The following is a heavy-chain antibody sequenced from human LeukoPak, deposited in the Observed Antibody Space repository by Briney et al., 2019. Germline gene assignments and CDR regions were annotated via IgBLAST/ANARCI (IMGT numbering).Heavy chain of an antibody. V-gene: IGHV3-11*01. CDR3: ARDRLGDYDHSGYYDK. CDR2: ICDSGRTI. Sequence: GGSLRLSCAASGFTFSDYYMSWIRQAPGKGLEWVSYICDSGRTIYYADSVKGRFTISRDNAKNSVYLQMNNLRAEDTAVYYCARDRLGDYDHSGYYDKGGQGTLVTVPS. J-gene: IGHJ4*02. D-gene: IGHD3-22*01. CDR1: GFTFSDYY.